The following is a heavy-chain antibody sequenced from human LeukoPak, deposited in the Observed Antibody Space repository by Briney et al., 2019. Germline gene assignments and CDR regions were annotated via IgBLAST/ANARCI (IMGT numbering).Heavy chain of an antibody. V-gene: IGHV1-46*01. CDR1: GYTFTRYY. Sequence: ASVTVSFKASGYTFTRYYMHWVRQAPGQGLEWMGIINPSDGSTNYAQKFQGRVTMTRDTSTNTVYMELSSLRSEDTAVYYCARGPSITMVRGGQWYYYMDVWGKGTTVTISS. D-gene: IGHD3-10*01. CDR2: INPSDGST. CDR3: ARGPSITMVRGGQWYYYMDV. J-gene: IGHJ6*03.